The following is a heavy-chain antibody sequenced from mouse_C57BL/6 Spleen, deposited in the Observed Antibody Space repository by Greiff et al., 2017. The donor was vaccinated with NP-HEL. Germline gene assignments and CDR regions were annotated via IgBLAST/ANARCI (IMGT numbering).Heavy chain of an antibody. Sequence: QVQLKQPGAELVKPGASVKLSCKASGYTFTSYWMQWVKQRTGQGLEWIGEIDPSDSYTNYNQKFKGKATLTVDTSSSTAYMQLSSLTSEDSAVYYCARSLLLYYAMDYWGQGTSVTVSS. J-gene: IGHJ4*01. CDR2: IDPSDSYT. D-gene: IGHD2-1*01. CDR3: ARSLLLYYAMDY. V-gene: IGHV1-50*01. CDR1: GYTFTSYW.